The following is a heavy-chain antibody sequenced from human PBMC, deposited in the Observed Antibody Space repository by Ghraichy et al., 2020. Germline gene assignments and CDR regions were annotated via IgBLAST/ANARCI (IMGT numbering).Heavy chain of an antibody. CDR3: AREYCSGGRCYYGTGGSHFDY. J-gene: IGHJ4*02. D-gene: IGHD2-15*01. V-gene: IGHV3-74*01. Sequence: GGSLRLSCAASGFTLSNYWMHWVRQAPGRGLVWVSRIKSDGSSTIYADSVKGRFTISRDNAKNTLYLQMNSLRAEDTAVYYCAREYCSGGRCYYGTGGSHFDYWGQGTLDTVSS. CDR1: GFTLSNYW. CDR2: IKSDGSST.